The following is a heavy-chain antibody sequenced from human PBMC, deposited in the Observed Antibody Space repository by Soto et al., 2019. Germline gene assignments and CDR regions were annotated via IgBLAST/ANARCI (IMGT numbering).Heavy chain of an antibody. D-gene: IGHD5-18*01. Sequence: SETLSLTCTVSGGSISSYYWSWIRQPPGKGLEWIGYIYYSGSTNYNPSLKSRVTISVDTSKNQFSLKLSSVTVADTAVYYCARYSYGVYYFDYWGQGTLVTVSS. V-gene: IGHV4-59*01. CDR2: IYYSGST. CDR1: GGSISSYY. J-gene: IGHJ4*02. CDR3: ARYSYGVYYFDY.